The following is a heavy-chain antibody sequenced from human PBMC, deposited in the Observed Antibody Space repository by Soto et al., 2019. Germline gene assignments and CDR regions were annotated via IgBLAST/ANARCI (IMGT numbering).Heavy chain of an antibody. CDR1: WSSLTSYL. V-gene: IGHV5-10-1*01. J-gene: IGHJ5*02. CDR2: IDPSDSYT. D-gene: IGHD3-10*01. CDR3: APTIGRWVRGAFRNWFDP. Sequence: LNMSCQGSWSSLTSYLISCVRLMPGKGLEWMGRIDPSDSYTNYSPSFQGHVTISADKSISTAYLQWSSLKASDTAMYYCAPTIGRWVRGAFRNWFDPCGQGTLVTVSS.